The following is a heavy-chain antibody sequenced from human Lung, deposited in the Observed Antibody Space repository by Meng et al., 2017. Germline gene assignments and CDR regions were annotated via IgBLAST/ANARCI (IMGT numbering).Heavy chain of an antibody. CDR1: GYNVPDYW. Sequence: QGKRWQSGGEGKTLGASVKVSCKPSGYNVPDYWLHWGRRAPGQGLEWMGRIDPKSGDTHYAQRFQGRVTMTGDTSISTAYMELSGLRSDDTAMYYCAREEDISAAGKLFGDYWGQGTLVTVSS. CDR3: AREEDISAAGKLFGDY. V-gene: IGHV1-2*06. CDR2: IDPKSGDT. J-gene: IGHJ4*02. D-gene: IGHD6-13*01.